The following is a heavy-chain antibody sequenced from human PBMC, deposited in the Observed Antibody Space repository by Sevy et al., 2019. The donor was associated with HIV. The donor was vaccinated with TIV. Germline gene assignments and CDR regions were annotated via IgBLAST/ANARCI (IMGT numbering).Heavy chain of an antibody. J-gene: IGHJ6*02. D-gene: IGHD6-19*01. CDR1: GFTFSNYA. V-gene: IGHV3-33*01. CDR3: ARGGVYSSGWYGGSAYYDGMDV. Sequence: GGSLRLSCVASGFTFSNYAMHWVRQAPGKGLEWVAVIWYDGSNKYSADSVKGRFTISRDNSKSTLYLQMNSLRAEDTAVYYCARGGVYSSGWYGGSAYYDGMDVWGQGTTVTVSS. CDR2: IWYDGSNK.